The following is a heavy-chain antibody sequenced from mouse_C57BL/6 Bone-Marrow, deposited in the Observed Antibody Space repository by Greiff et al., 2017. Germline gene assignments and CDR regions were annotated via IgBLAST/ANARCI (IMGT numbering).Heavy chain of an antibody. V-gene: IGHV1-55*01. Sequence: VQLQQPGAELVKPGASVKMSCKASGYTFTSYWITWVKQRPGQGLEWIGDIYPTSGRTNYNEKFKSKAILTVDTSSNQAYMQLSSLTSEDSAVFYCARSGPLGRSFDYWGQGTTLTVSS. J-gene: IGHJ2*01. D-gene: IGHD4-1*01. CDR2: IYPTSGRT. CDR3: ARSGPLGRSFDY. CDR1: GYTFTSYW.